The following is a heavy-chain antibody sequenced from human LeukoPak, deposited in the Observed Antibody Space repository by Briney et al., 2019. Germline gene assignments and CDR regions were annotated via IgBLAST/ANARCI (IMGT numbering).Heavy chain of an antibody. V-gene: IGHV5-51*01. CDR2: IYPGDSDT. J-gene: IGHJ4*02. CDR3: ARFPGFTSVYLDH. CDR1: GYTFTSYW. D-gene: IGHD2-2*01. Sequence: GESLKISCKGSGYTFTSYWISWVRQMPGKGLEWMGSIYPGDSDTRYSPSFQGQVTISADKSMSTALLQWSSLKASDTAMYYCARFPGFTSVYLDHWGQGTPVTVSS.